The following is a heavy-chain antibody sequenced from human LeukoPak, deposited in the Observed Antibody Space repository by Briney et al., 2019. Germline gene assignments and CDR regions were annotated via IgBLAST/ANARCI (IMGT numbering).Heavy chain of an antibody. D-gene: IGHD6-19*01. V-gene: IGHV3-23*01. CDR1: GFTFSSYA. CDR2: ISGSGGST. Sequence: GGSLRLSCAASGFTFSSYAMSWVRQAPGKGLEWVSAISGSGGSTYYADSVKGRFTISRDNSKNTLYLQMNSLRAEDTAVYYCAQGSPVPGYSSGWFYYFDYWGQGTLVTVSS. CDR3: AQGSPVPGYSSGWFYYFDY. J-gene: IGHJ4*02.